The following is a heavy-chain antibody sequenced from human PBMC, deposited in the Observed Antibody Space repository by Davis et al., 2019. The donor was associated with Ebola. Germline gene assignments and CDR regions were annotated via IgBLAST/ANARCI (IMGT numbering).Heavy chain of an antibody. D-gene: IGHD1-26*01. CDR3: AIQIVGATRVFDY. CDR2: IYHSGST. J-gene: IGHJ4*02. V-gene: IGHV4-4*02. Sequence: MPRGSLRLSCAVSGGSISSSNWWSWVRQPPGKGLEWIGEIYHSGSTNYNPSLKSRVTISVDKSKNQFSLKLDSVTAADTAVYYCAIQIVGATRVFDYWGQGTLVTVSS. CDR1: GGSISSSNW.